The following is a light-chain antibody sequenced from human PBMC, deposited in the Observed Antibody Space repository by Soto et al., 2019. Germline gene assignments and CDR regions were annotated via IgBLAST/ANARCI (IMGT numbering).Light chain of an antibody. J-gene: IGKJ3*01. CDR1: QSLSRN. CDR2: GAS. CDR3: QRYNDWPPAFT. V-gene: IGKV3-15*01. Sequence: EILMTQSPATLSVSPGERATLSCRASQSLSRNLAWYQQKPGQAPRLLIYGASTRDSAIPARFSGVGSGTEFTLTISSLQFEDFELYYCQRYNDWPPAFTFGPGTKVDIK.